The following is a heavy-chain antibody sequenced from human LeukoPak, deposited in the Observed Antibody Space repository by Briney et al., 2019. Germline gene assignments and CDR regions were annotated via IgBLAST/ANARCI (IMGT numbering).Heavy chain of an antibody. CDR1: GYSISSGYY. CDR3: ARETSQKGAHYMDV. D-gene: IGHD3-16*01. CDR2: IYHSGST. J-gene: IGHJ6*03. V-gene: IGHV4-38-2*02. Sequence: SETLSLTCTVSGYSISSGYYWGWIRQPPGKGLEWIGSIYHSGSTYYNPSLRSRVTISVDTSKNQFSLKLSSVTAADTAVYYCARETSQKGAHYMDVWGKGTTVTISS.